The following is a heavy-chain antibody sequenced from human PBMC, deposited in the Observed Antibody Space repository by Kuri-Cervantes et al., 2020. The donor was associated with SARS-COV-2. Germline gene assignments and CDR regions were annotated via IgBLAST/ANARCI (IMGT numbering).Heavy chain of an antibody. CDR1: GFTFSSYG. CDR2: ISYDGSNK. J-gene: IGHJ6*02. D-gene: IGHD3-10*01. CDR3: AKNGYDYYGSGSYYYYYYGMDV. Sequence: GGSLRLSCAASGFTFSSYGMHWVRQAPGKGLEWVAVISYDGSNKYYAYSVKGRFTISRDNSKNTLYLQMNSLRAEDTAVYYCAKNGYDYYGSGSYYYYYYGMDVWGQGTTVTVSS. V-gene: IGHV3-30*18.